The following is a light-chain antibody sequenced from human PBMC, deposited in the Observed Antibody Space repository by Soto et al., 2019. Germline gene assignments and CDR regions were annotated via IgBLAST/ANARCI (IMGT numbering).Light chain of an antibody. CDR2: DVT. J-gene: IGLJ2*01. CDR3: CSYAGSYVI. CDR1: RSDVGRYSY. Sequence: QSALTQPRSVSGSPGQAVTFSCTGTRSDVGRYSYVSWYQQHPGKAPNLMIFDVTKRPSGVPDRFSGSKSGNTASLTISGLQAEDEADYYCCSYAGSYVIFGGGTKLTVL. V-gene: IGLV2-11*01.